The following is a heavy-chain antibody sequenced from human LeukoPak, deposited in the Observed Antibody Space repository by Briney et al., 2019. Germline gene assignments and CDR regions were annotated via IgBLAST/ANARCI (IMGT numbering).Heavy chain of an antibody. CDR2: IYTSGST. D-gene: IGHD6-13*01. CDR1: GGSISSGSYY. J-gene: IGHJ4*02. V-gene: IGHV4-61*02. CDR3: ARGQQLEGYYFDY. Sequence: SETLSLTCTVSGGSISSGSYYWSWIRQPAGKGLEWIGRIYTSGSTNYNPSLKSRVTISVDTSKNQFSLKLSSVTAADTTVYYCARGQQLEGYYFDYWGQGTLVTVSS.